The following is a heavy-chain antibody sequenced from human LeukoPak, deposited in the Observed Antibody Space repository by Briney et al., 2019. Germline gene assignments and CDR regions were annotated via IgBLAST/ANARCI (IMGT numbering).Heavy chain of an antibody. CDR2: ISYDGSNK. CDR1: GFTFSSYG. CDR3: AKVQVGYYDSSGPMDY. D-gene: IGHD3-22*01. J-gene: IGHJ4*02. Sequence: PWGSLRLSCAASGFTFSSYGMHWVRQAPGKGLEWVAVISYDGSNKYYADSVKGRFTISRDNSKNTLYLQMNSLRAEDTAVYYCAKVQVGYYDSSGPMDYWGQGTLVTVSS. V-gene: IGHV3-30*18.